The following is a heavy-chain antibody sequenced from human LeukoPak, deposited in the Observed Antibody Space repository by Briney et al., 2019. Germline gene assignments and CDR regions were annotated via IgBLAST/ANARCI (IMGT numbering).Heavy chain of an antibody. CDR2: IYTSGST. V-gene: IGHV4-61*02. CDR3: ARGATPFFPYYYYYYMDV. D-gene: IGHD5-24*01. CDR1: GGSISSGSYY. J-gene: IGHJ6*03. Sequence: PSETLSLTCTVSGGSISSGSYYWSWIRQPAGKGLEWIGRIYTSGSTNYNPSLKSRVTISVDTSKNQFSLKLSSVTAADTAVYYCARGATPFFPYYYYYYMDVWGKGTTVTVSS.